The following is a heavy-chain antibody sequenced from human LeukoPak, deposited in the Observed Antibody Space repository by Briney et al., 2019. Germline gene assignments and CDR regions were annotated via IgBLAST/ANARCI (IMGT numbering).Heavy chain of an antibody. D-gene: IGHD3-22*01. V-gene: IGHV4-34*01. CDR2: INHSGST. J-gene: IGHJ3*02. Sequence: ASETLSLTCAVYGGSFSGYYWSWIRQPPGKGLEWIGEINHSGSTNYNPSLKSRVTISVDTPKNQFSLKLSSVTAADTAVYYCARSLYYYDSSGYYEDDAFDIWGQGTMVTVSS. CDR1: GGSFSGYY. CDR3: ARSLYYYDSSGYYEDDAFDI.